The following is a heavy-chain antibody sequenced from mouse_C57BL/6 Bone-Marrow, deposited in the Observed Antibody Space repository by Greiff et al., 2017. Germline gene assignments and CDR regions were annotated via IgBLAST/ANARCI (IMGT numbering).Heavy chain of an antibody. CDR1: GFTFSSYA. V-gene: IGHV5-4*01. J-gene: IGHJ4*01. CDR3: ARDHSNYYAMDY. D-gene: IGHD2-5*01. Sequence: DVQLVESGGGLVKPGGSLKLSCAASGFTFSSYAMSWVRQTPEKRLEWVATISDGGSYTYYPDNVKGRFTISRDNAKNNLYLQMSHLKSEDTAMYYCARDHSNYYAMDYWGQGTSVTGSS. CDR2: ISDGGSYT.